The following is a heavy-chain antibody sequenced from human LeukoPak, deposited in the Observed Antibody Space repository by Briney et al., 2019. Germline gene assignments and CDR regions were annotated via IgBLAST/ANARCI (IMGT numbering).Heavy chain of an antibody. J-gene: IGHJ3*02. CDR1: DGSLSSYF. Sequence: KPSETLSLTCTVSDGSLSSYFWSLIRQPPGKGLEWIGYIFYSGGTNYNPSLKSRVTISVDTSQNHFSLKLSSVTAADTAVYYCARSGPYYDFWSGTRGAFDIWGQGTMVTVSS. CDR3: ARSGPYYDFWSGTRGAFDI. D-gene: IGHD3-3*01. V-gene: IGHV4-59*01. CDR2: IFYSGGT.